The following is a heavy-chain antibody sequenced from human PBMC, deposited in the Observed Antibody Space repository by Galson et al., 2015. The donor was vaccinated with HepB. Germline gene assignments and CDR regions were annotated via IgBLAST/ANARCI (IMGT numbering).Heavy chain of an antibody. CDR3: ARDRPYCSSTSCYLFLDAFDI. J-gene: IGHJ3*02. CDR1: GGSISSGSYY. Sequence: TLSLTCTVSGGSISSGSYYWSWIRQPAGKGLEWIGRIYTSGSTNYNPSLKSRVTMSVDTSKNQFSLKLSSVTAADTAVYYCARDRPYCSSTSCYLFLDAFDIWGQGTMVTVSS. CDR2: IYTSGST. V-gene: IGHV4-61*02. D-gene: IGHD2-2*01.